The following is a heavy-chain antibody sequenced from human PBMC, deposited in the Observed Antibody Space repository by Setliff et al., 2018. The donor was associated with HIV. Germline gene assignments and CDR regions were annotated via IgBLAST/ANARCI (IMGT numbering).Heavy chain of an antibody. D-gene: IGHD6-6*01. Sequence: PSETLSLTCTVSGGSISSGGHYWNWIRQPAGRGLEWIGHVYTSGSASYNPPLKSRVTISIDTSKNQFSLQLSSVTAADTAVYYCARVSYTGSSYIDYWGQGTLVTSPQ. V-gene: IGHV4-61*09. CDR2: VYTSGSA. J-gene: IGHJ4*02. CDR1: GGSISSGGHY. CDR3: ARVSYTGSSYIDY.